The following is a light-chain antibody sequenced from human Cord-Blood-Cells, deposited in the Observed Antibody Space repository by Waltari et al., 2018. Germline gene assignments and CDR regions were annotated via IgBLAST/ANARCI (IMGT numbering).Light chain of an antibody. CDR3: QQYGSSPYT. CDR2: GAS. V-gene: IGKV3-20*01. J-gene: IGKJ2*01. Sequence: DIVLTQSPGTLPLSPGERATLSCRASQSVSSSYLAWYQQKPGQAPRLLIYGASSRATGIPDRFSGSGSGTDFTLTISRLEPEDFAVYYCQQYGSSPYTFGQGTKLEIK. CDR1: QSVSSSY.